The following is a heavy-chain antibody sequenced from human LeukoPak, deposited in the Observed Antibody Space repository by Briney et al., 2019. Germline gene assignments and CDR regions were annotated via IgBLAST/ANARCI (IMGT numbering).Heavy chain of an antibody. CDR2: INPNSGGT. V-gene: IGHV1-2*02. D-gene: IGHD3-10*01. CDR1: GYTFTSYY. Sequence: GASVKVSCKASGYTFTSYYMHWVRQAPGQGLEWMGWINPNSGGTNYAQKFQGRVTMTRDTSISTAYMELSRLRSDDTAVYYCARAWGYYGSGRPYYYYYMDVWGKGTTVTISS. CDR3: ARAWGYYGSGRPYYYYYMDV. J-gene: IGHJ6*03.